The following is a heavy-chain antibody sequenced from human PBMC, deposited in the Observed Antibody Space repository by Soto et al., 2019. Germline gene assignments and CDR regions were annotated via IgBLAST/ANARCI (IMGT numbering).Heavy chain of an antibody. Sequence: SGPTLVNPTQTLTLTCIFTGFSLSTTEMCVSWIRQPPGKALEWLALIDWDDDKYYSTSLKTRLTISKDTSKNQVVLTMTNMDPVDTATYYCARIPRRVYVGSTSYYYYGMDVWGQGTTVTVPS. D-gene: IGHD1-26*01. J-gene: IGHJ6*02. CDR3: ARIPRRVYVGSTSYYYYGMDV. CDR1: GFSLSTTEMC. V-gene: IGHV2-70*01. CDR2: IDWDDDK.